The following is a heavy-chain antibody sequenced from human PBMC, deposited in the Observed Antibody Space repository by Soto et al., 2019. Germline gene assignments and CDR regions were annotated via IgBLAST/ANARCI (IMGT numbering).Heavy chain of an antibody. D-gene: IGHD6-13*01. J-gene: IGHJ4*02. V-gene: IGHV1-3*04. CDR2: INTGSGNT. CDR3: VRGLAADGA. CDR1: GYTFTHYA. Sequence: QVQLVQSGAEVKKPGASVKVSCTASGYTFTHYAIHWVRHAPGQRLEWMGFINTGSGNTKYSQTFQGRLTFTKDTSASTAYLGVSSVRSADTAIYYGVRGLAADGAWGQGTLVTVSS.